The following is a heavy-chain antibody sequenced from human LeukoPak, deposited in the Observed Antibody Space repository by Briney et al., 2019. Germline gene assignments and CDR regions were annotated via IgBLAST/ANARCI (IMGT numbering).Heavy chain of an antibody. D-gene: IGHD4-17*01. J-gene: IGHJ4*02. CDR3: ARARDDYGDSWGFDY. V-gene: IGHV4-59*01. CDR2: IYYSGST. Sequence: SETLSLTCTVSGGSISSYYWSWIRQPPGKGLEWIGYIYYSGSTNYNPSLKSRVTISVDTSKNQYSLKLSTVTAADTAVYYCARARDDYGDSWGFDYWGQGTLVTVSS. CDR1: GGSISSYY.